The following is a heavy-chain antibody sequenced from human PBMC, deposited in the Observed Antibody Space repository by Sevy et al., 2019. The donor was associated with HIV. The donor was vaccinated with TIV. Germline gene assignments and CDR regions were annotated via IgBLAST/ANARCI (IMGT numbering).Heavy chain of an antibody. V-gene: IGHV4-59*01. CDR2: MYHSGST. J-gene: IGHJ5*02. D-gene: IGHD3-3*01. CDR1: GDSITRYF. Sequence: SETLSLTCTVSGDSITRYFWSWIRQPPGKGLEWIGYMYHSGSTNYNPSLKRRVSLSIDTSKNEFCMKLSSETAADTAVYYCARDYRRDFWSGYSNYFDPWGPGILVTVSS. CDR3: ARDYRRDFWSGYSNYFDP.